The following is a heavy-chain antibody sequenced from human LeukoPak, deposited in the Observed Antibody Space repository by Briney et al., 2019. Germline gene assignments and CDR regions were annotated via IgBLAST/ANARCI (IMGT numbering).Heavy chain of an antibody. CDR3: AKARNSDYRFGFDI. CDR2: LSGSGGNT. CDR1: GFIFSSYA. V-gene: IGHV3-23*01. J-gene: IGHJ3*02. Sequence: GGSLRLSCAASGFIFSSYAMSWVRQAPGKGLEWVSALSGSGGNTYYADSVKGRFTFFGDNSRNTLYLQMSSLRAEDTAVYYCAKARNSDYRFGFDIWGQGTMVTVSS. D-gene: IGHD4-11*01.